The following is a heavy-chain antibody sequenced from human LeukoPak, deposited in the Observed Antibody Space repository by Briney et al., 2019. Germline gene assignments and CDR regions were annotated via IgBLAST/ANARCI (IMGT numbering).Heavy chain of an antibody. J-gene: IGHJ6*04. Sequence: GGSLRLSCAASGFTFSSYGMHWVRQAPGKGLEWVAFIRYDGSNKYYADSVKGRFTISRDNSKNTLYLQMNSLRAEDTAVYYCARCYTYGTTWFGGLDVWGKGTTVTVSS. V-gene: IGHV3-30*02. CDR1: GFTFSSYG. D-gene: IGHD3-10*01. CDR2: IRYDGSNK. CDR3: ARCYTYGTTWFGGLDV.